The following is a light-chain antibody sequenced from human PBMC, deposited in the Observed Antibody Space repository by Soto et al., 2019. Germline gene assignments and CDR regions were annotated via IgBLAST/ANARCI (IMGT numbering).Light chain of an antibody. V-gene: IGKV3-20*01. CDR1: QSVGSY. CDR3: QQYGNLPPFT. Sequence: EIVLTQSPGNLSLSPGERATLSCRASQSVGSYLAWYNQKPGQTPRLLIYGASSRATGIPDRFSGSGSGTDFTLTISRLEPEDFAVYYCQQYGNLPPFTFGQGTKLEI. CDR2: GAS. J-gene: IGKJ2*01.